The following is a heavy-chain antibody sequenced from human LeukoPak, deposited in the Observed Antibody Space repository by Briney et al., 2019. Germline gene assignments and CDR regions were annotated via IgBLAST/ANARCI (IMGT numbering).Heavy chain of an antibody. CDR2: IYYGGNT. V-gene: IGHV4-39*01. D-gene: IGHD3-16*01. CDR1: GGSISTYY. J-gene: IGHJ2*01. Sequence: SETLSLTCTLSGGSISTYYWSWIRQPPGKGLEWIGSIYYGGNTYHNPSLKSRVTISVDTSKNQFSLKLSSVTAADTAVYYCARHRGGLPELNWYLDLWGRGTLVTVSS. CDR3: ARHRGGLPELNWYLDL.